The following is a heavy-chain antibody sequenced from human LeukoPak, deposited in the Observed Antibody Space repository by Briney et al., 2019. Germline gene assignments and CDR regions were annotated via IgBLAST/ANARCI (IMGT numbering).Heavy chain of an antibody. CDR3: ARDRGSCSGGSCYYFDY. V-gene: IGHV3-30*04. Sequence: EGSLRLSCATSGFTFNSYAVHWVRQAPGKGLEWVAVISYDGRNKYFADSVKGRFTISRDNSKNTLYLQMNSLRAEDTAVYHCARDRGSCSGGSCYYFDYWGQGTLVTVSS. CDR2: ISYDGRNK. J-gene: IGHJ4*02. CDR1: GFTFNSYA. D-gene: IGHD2-15*01.